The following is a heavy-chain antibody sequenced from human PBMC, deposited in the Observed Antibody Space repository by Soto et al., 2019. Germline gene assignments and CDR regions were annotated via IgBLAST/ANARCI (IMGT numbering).Heavy chain of an antibody. J-gene: IGHJ6*02. D-gene: IGHD5-18*01. V-gene: IGHV1-69*01. Sequence: QVPLVQSGAEVKKPGSSVTVSCKTSGGTFSKDAINWVRQAPGQGLEWMGLLIPVFGSPIYAQKVQGRIRITADESTSTAFMDLSSLRSEDTAVYYCTRVLGYTFEPGKTRYYAMDVWGQGTTVSVSS. CDR3: TRVLGYTFEPGKTRYYAMDV. CDR2: LIPVFGSP. CDR1: GGTFSKDA.